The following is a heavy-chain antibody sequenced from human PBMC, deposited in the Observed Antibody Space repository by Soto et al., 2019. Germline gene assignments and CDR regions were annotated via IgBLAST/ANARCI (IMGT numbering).Heavy chain of an antibody. CDR1: GGSISSGGYY. Sequence: SETLSLTCTVSGGSISSGGYYWSWIRQHPGKGLEWIGYIYYSGSTYYNPSLKSRVTISVDTSKNQFSLKLSSVTAADTAVYYCARDIIITMVRGVITHWFDPWGQGTLVTVS. CDR2: IYYSGST. J-gene: IGHJ5*02. D-gene: IGHD3-10*01. V-gene: IGHV4-31*03. CDR3: ARDIIITMVRGVITHWFDP.